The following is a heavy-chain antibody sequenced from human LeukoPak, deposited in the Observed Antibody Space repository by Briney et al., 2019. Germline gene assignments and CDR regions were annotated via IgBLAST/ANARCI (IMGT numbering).Heavy chain of an antibody. CDR1: GFTFDDYA. CDR2: INWNSGSI. Sequence: PEGSLRLSCAASGFTFDDYAMHWVRQVPGKGPEWVVGINWNSGSIDYADSVKGRFAISGDNAKNYLYLQMNSLRSEDTALYYCAKLSAGSENDYWGQGTLVTVSS. CDR3: AKLSAGSENDY. D-gene: IGHD3-10*01. V-gene: IGHV3-9*01. J-gene: IGHJ4*02.